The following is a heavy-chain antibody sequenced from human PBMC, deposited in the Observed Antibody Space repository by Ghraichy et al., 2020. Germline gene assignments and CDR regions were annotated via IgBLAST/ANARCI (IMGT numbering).Heavy chain of an antibody. CDR2: ITHSGST. J-gene: IGHJ4*02. V-gene: IGHV4-34*01. D-gene: IGHD3-10*01. CDR1: GGSFSGYY. CDR3: ARVGFGQRRFDY. Sequence: SETLSLTCAVSGGSFSGYYWSWIRQPPGKGLEWIGEITHSGSTNYNPSLKSRVTISVDTSKNQFSLNLSSVTAADTAVYFCARVGFGQRRFDYWGQVTLV.